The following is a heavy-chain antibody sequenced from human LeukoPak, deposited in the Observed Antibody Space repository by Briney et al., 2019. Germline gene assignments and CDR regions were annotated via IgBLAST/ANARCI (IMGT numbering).Heavy chain of an antibody. CDR3: AKSGYSYGSRYYFDY. Sequence: GGSLRLSCVASGFTFSSHWMSWVRQAPEKGLEWVANIRQDGNEKYYVDSAKGRFTISRDNAKNSLYLQMNSLRAEDTAVYYCAKSGYSYGSRYYFDYWGQGTLVTVSS. J-gene: IGHJ4*02. D-gene: IGHD5-18*01. V-gene: IGHV3-7*01. CDR1: GFTFSSHW. CDR2: IRQDGNEK.